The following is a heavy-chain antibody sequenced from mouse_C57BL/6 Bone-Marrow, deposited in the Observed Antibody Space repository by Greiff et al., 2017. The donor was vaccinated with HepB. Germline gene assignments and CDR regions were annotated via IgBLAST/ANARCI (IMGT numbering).Heavy chain of an antibody. CDR3: ARDGYDGYYYYAMDY. CDR1: GFTFSSYA. J-gene: IGHJ4*01. CDR2: ISDGGSYT. V-gene: IGHV5-4*01. D-gene: IGHD2-3*01. Sequence: EVKVVESGGGLVKPGGSLKLSCAASGFTFSSYAMSWVRQTPEKRLEWVATISDGGSYTYYPDNVKGRFTISRDNAKNNLYLQMSHLKSEDTAMYYCARDGYDGYYYYAMDYWGQGTSVTVSS.